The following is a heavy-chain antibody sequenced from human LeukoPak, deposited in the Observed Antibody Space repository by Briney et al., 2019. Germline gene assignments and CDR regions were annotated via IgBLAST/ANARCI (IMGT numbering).Heavy chain of an antibody. CDR1: GGSISTYN. CDR2: IYTSGST. J-gene: IGHJ6*02. CDR3: ATESYFSMDV. Sequence: SETLSLTCTVSGGSISTYNWTWIRQPAGEGLEWIGRIYTSGSTNYNPSLKSRVTMSVDTSKNQFSLKLTSVTAADTTVYFCATESYFSMDVWGQGTTVTVSS. D-gene: IGHD2/OR15-2a*01. V-gene: IGHV4-4*07.